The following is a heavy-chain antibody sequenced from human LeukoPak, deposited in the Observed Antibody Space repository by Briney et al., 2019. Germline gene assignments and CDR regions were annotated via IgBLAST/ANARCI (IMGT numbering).Heavy chain of an antibody. CDR1: GGSISSYY. CDR3: AKEDSYEQYYYDSSGYYLDY. CDR2: IHTSGST. Sequence: SETLSLTCTVSGGSISSYYWNWIRQPAGKGLEWIGRIHTSGSTNYNPSLKSRVTMSVDTSRNQFSLKLSSVTAADTAVYYCAKEDSYEQYYYDSSGYYLDYWGQGTLVTVSS. V-gene: IGHV4-4*07. J-gene: IGHJ4*02. D-gene: IGHD3-22*01.